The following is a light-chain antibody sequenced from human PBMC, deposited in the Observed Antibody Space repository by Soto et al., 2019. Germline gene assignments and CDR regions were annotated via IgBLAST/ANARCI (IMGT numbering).Light chain of an antibody. V-gene: IGKV3-20*01. Sequence: EILLTQSPGTLSLSPGEGASLSCRASQSVSSGAFAWYRQKPGQPPSLLIHGAFSRATDIPDRLSGSGSGTDFTLTINRLEPEDSPVYYCQQYGSLITFGQGTRLEVK. CDR3: QQYGSLIT. J-gene: IGKJ5*01. CDR1: QSVSSGA. CDR2: GAF.